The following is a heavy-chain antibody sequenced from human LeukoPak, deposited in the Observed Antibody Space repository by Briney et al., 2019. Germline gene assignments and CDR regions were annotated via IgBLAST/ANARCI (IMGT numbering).Heavy chain of an antibody. J-gene: IGHJ4*02. D-gene: IGHD3-22*01. CDR1: GFTFSSYE. CDR3: ARDRTYYYDSSGPPPPDY. V-gene: IGHV3-48*03. CDR2: ISTSGSTV. Sequence: GGSLRLSCAASGFTFSSYEMNWVRQAPGKEREGVSYISTSGSTVYYADSVKGRFTISRDNAKNSLYLQMNRLRAEDTAVYYCARDRTYYYDSSGPPPPDYWGQGTLVTVSS.